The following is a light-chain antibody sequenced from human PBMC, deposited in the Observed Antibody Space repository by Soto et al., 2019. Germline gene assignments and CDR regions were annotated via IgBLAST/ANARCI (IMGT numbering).Light chain of an antibody. J-gene: IGKJ2*01. CDR2: GAS. CDR3: QQYNNWRPRYT. Sequence: EIVMTQSPATLSVSPGERVTLSCRASQSVSINLAWYQQKPGQAPRLLIYGASTRATGIPARFSGSGSGTEFTLTISSLQSEDCAVYYCQQYNNWRPRYTFGQGTKLEIK. CDR1: QSVSIN. V-gene: IGKV3-15*01.